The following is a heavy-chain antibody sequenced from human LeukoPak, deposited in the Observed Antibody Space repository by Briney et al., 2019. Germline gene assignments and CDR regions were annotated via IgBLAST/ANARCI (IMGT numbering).Heavy chain of an antibody. CDR1: GGSISSYY. CDR3: ARDLYSGSGRSFDP. CDR2: IYYSGST. V-gene: IGHV4-59*01. D-gene: IGHD3-10*01. Sequence: PSETLSLTCTVSGGSISSYYWSWIRQPPGKGLEWIGYIYYSGSTNYNPSLKSRVTISVDTSKNQFSLKLSSVTAADTAVYYCARDLYSGSGRSFDPWGQGTLVTVSS. J-gene: IGHJ5*02.